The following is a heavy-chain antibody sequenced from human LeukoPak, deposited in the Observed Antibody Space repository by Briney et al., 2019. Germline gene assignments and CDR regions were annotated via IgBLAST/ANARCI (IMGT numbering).Heavy chain of an antibody. CDR3: AKAFVYCSGGSCYRGGFDY. J-gene: IGHJ4*02. CDR2: ISGSGGST. Sequence: PGGSLRLSCAASGFTFSTFYMSWVRQAPGKGLEWVSGISGSGGSTYYADSVKGRFTISRDNSKNTLYLQMNSLRAEDTAVYYCAKAFVYCSGGSCYRGGFDYWGQGTLVTVSS. CDR1: GFTFSTFY. V-gene: IGHV3-23*01. D-gene: IGHD2-15*01.